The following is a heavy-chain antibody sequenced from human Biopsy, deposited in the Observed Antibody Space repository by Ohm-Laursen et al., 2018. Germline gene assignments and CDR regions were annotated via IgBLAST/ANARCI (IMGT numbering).Heavy chain of an antibody. V-gene: IGHV4-61*01. J-gene: IGHJ4*02. Sequence: SDTLSLTCPVSGDSVSSGSFYWTWIRQPPGQGLEYIGYIYDRGSTANYNPSLESRVTMSVDMPKNQFSLKLSSVTAADTAIYYCARGMRSSGWPYFDSWGQGTLVTVSP. CDR1: GDSVSSGSFY. D-gene: IGHD6-19*01. CDR2: IYDRGSTA. CDR3: ARGMRSSGWPYFDS.